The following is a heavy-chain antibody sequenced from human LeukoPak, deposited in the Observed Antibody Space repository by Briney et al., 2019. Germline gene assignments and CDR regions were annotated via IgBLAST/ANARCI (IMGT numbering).Heavy chain of an antibody. CDR3: AKEFHSGYDNWFDP. V-gene: IGHV3-30*18. J-gene: IGHJ5*02. CDR1: GFTVSSNY. CDR2: ISYDGSNK. D-gene: IGHD5-12*01. Sequence: GGSLRLSCAASGFTVSSNYMSWVRQAPGKGLEWVAVISYDGSNKYYADSVKGRFTISRDNSKNTLYLQMNSLRAEDTAVYYCAKEFHSGYDNWFDPWGQGTLVTVSS.